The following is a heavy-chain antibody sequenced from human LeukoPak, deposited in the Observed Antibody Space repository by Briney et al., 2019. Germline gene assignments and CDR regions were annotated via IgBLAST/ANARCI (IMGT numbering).Heavy chain of an antibody. CDR1: DGSMSGYY. CDR3: ARHKSDYGDYNAH. D-gene: IGHD4-17*01. V-gene: IGHV4-59*08. J-gene: IGHJ4*02. Sequence: KTSETLSLTCTVSDGSMSGYYWSWIRQPPGKGLEWIGYIYYSGSTNYNPSLKRRVTISEDRSMNQFSLKLSSVTAADTAVYYCARHKSDYGDYNAHWGQGTLVTVSS. CDR2: IYYSGST.